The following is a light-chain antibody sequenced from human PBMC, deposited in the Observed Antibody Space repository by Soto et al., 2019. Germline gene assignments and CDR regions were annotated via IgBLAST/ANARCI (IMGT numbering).Light chain of an antibody. CDR1: RSVISRF. CDR2: DAS. Sequence: ENVLTQSPGTLYLSPGDGATLSCRTSRSVISRFLAWYQQRPGQAPRLLMYDASKRATGIPDRFSGSGSGTEFTLTIRSLEPEDSAVYFCQQYAASPHTFGPGTKVEIK. J-gene: IGKJ3*01. CDR3: QQYAASPHT. V-gene: IGKV3-20*01.